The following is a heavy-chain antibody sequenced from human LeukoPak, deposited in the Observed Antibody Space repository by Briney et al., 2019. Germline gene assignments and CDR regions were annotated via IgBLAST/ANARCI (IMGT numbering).Heavy chain of an antibody. V-gene: IGHV3-30*18. CDR1: DFTFSRYW. J-gene: IGHJ6*02. D-gene: IGHD2-2*02. CDR2: ISYDGSNK. CDR3: AKGISLGYQLLYLAYYYYYGMDV. Sequence: GGSLRLSCAASDFTFSRYWMTWVRRAPGKGLEWVAVISYDGSNKYYADSVKGRFTISRDNSKNTLYLQMNSLRAEDTAVYYCAKGISLGYQLLYLAYYYYYGMDVWGQGTTVTVSS.